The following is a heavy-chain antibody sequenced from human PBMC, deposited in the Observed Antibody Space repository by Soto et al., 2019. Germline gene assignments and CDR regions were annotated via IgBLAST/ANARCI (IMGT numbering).Heavy chain of an antibody. CDR1: GFTCSSYA. CDR2: ISGSGGST. J-gene: IGHJ6*02. D-gene: IGHD2-2*01. V-gene: IGHV3-23*01. CDR3: AKATTRIVVVPAAIGQYYGMDV. Sequence: PGGSLRLSCAASGFTCSSYAMSWVRQAPGKGLEWVSAISGSGGSTYYADSVKGRFTISRDNSKNTLYLQMNSLRAEGTAVYYCAKATTRIVVVPAAIGQYYGMDVWGQGTTVTVSS.